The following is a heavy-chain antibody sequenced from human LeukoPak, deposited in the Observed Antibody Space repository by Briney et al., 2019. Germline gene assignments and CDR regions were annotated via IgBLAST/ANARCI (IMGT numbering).Heavy chain of an antibody. D-gene: IGHD3-3*01. Sequence: GGSLRLSCAASGFAFDDYTMHWVRQAPGKGLTGVSFISWDGGSTYYAASVKGRFTIYRDNSKISLYLQMNSLRTEDTALYYCAKGPFGVGYYFDYWGQGTLVTVSS. V-gene: IGHV3-43*01. J-gene: IGHJ4*02. CDR2: ISWDGGST. CDR3: AKGPFGVGYYFDY. CDR1: GFAFDDYT.